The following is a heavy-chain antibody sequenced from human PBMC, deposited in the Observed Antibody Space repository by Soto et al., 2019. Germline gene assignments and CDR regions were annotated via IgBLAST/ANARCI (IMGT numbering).Heavy chain of an antibody. J-gene: IGHJ4*02. V-gene: IGHV3-23*01. CDR3: VKGREYYDFWSGSHTFDY. Sequence: GSLRLSCAASGFTFSSYAMSWVRQAPGKGLEWVSAISGSGGSAYYADSVKGRFTISRDNSKNTLYLQMNSLRAEDTAVYYCVKGREYYDFWSGSHTFDYWGQGNLVTVSS. D-gene: IGHD3-3*01. CDR2: ISGSGGSA. CDR1: GFTFSSYA.